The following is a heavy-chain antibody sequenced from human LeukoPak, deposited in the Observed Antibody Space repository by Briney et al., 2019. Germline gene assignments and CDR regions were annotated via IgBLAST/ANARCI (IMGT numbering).Heavy chain of an antibody. J-gene: IGHJ3*02. CDR2: IWYDGSNK. CDR1: GFTFSSYG. V-gene: IGHV3-33*06. D-gene: IGHD3-22*01. Sequence: GRSLRLSCAASGFTFSSYGMHWVRQAPGKGLEWVAVIWYDGSNKYYADSVKGRFTISRDNSKNTLYLQMNSLRAEDTAVYYCAKPHYYDSSGYYHDAFDIWGQGTMVTVSS. CDR3: AKPHYYDSSGYYHDAFDI.